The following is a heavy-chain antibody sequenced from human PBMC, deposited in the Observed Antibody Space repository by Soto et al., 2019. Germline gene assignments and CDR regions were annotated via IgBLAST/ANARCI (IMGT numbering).Heavy chain of an antibody. V-gene: IGHV3-23*01. D-gene: IGHD6-13*01. CDR3: AKDLRGPEAGTWYFDL. CDR1: GLTFSGYT. CDR2: IIASGVIT. Sequence: EVQLLESGGGLVQPGGSLRLACAASGLTFSGYTMGWVRQAPGKGLEWVSAIIASGVITYYADSVKGRFTISRDNSNNTVYLQMNSLRAEDTAVYYCAKDLRGPEAGTWYFDLWGRGTLVTVSS. J-gene: IGHJ2*01.